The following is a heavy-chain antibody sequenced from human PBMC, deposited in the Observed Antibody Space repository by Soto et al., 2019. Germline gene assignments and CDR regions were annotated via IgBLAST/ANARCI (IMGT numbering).Heavy chain of an antibody. J-gene: IGHJ6*02. CDR2: IYYSGST. V-gene: IGHV4-59*05. CDR1: GGSISRYY. Sequence: SETLSLTCTVSGGSISRYYWSWIRQPPGKGLEWIGSIYYSGSTYYNPSLKSRVTISVDTSKNQFSLKLSSVTAADTAVYYCARQHVLLWFGEFGGMDVWGQGTTVTVSS. D-gene: IGHD3-10*01. CDR3: ARQHVLLWFGEFGGMDV.